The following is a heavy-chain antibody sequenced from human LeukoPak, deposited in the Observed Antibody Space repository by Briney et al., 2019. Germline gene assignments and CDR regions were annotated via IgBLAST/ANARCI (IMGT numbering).Heavy chain of an antibody. CDR1: RYTFTSYD. CDR3: ASATATTQFDY. Sequence: GASVKVSCKASRYTFTSYDINWVRQATGQGGEWMGWMNPNSGNTGYAQKFQDRVNMTRNTSISTAYMELSSVRSEDRAVYYCASATATTQFDYWGQGTLVTVSS. D-gene: IGHD5-24*01. CDR2: MNPNSGNT. J-gene: IGHJ4*02. V-gene: IGHV1-8*01.